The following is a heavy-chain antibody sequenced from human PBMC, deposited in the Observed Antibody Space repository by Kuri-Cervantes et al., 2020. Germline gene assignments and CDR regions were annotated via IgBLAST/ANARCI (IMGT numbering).Heavy chain of an antibody. Sequence: ASVKVSCKASGYTFTSYAMNWVRQAPGQGLEWMGWINTNTGNPTYAQGFTGRFVFSLDTSVSTAYLQICSLKAEDTAVYYCARDGCSSTSCHMYFQHWGQGTLVTVSS. J-gene: IGHJ1*01. CDR2: INTNTGNP. V-gene: IGHV7-4-1*01. D-gene: IGHD2-2*02. CDR1: GYTFTSYA. CDR3: ARDGCSSTSCHMYFQH.